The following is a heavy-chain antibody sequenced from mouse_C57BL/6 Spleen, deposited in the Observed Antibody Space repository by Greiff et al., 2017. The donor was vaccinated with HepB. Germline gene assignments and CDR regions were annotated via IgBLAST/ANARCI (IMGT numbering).Heavy chain of an antibody. CDR1: GYAFSSSW. CDR3: ARGYYGSRYYYAMDY. Sequence: QVQLQQSGPELVKPGASVKISCKASGYAFSSSWMNWVKQRPGKGLEWIGRIYPGDGDTNYNGKFKGKATLTADKSSSTAYMQLSSLTSEDSAVYFCARGYYGSRYYYAMDYWGQGTSVTVSS. J-gene: IGHJ4*01. V-gene: IGHV1-82*01. CDR2: IYPGDGDT. D-gene: IGHD1-1*01.